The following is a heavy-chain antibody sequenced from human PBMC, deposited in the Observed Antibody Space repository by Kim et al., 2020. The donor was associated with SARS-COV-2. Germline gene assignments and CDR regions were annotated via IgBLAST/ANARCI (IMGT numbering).Heavy chain of an antibody. CDR3: ARGRNDFWCGYRVFDY. V-gene: IGHV4-34*01. D-gene: IGHD3-3*01. CDR1: GGSFSGYY. Sequence: SETLSLTCAVYGGSFSGYYWSWIRQPPGKGLEWIGEINHSGSTNYNPSLKSRVTISVDTSKNQFSLKLSSVTAADTAVYYCARGRNDFWCGYRVFDYWV. J-gene: IGHJ4*01. CDR2: INHSGST.